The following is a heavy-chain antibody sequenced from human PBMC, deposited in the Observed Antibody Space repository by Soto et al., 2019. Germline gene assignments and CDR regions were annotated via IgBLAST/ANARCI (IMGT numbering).Heavy chain of an antibody. CDR3: ARGPVLGVVVVAATHSSPYYFDY. CDR1: GGTFSSYA. V-gene: IGHV1-69*13. Sequence: SVKVSCKASGGTFSSYATSWVRQAPGQGLEWMGGIIPIFGTANYAQKFQGRVTITADESTSTAYMELSSLRSEDTAVYYCARGPVLGVVVVAATHSSPYYFDYWGQGTLVTVSS. D-gene: IGHD2-15*01. J-gene: IGHJ4*02. CDR2: IIPIFGTA.